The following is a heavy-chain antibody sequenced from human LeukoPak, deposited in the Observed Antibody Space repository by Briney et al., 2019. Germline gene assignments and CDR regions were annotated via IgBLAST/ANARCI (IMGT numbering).Heavy chain of an antibody. CDR1: GGTFRSYT. J-gene: IGHJ4*02. V-gene: IGHV1-69*04. CDR2: IIPILGIA. D-gene: IGHD5-12*01. Sequence: VASVKVSCKASGGTFRSYTISWVRQAPGQGLEWMGRIIPILGIANYAQKFQGRVTITADKSTSTAYMELSSLRSEDTAVYYCAREQVATISWNFGFDYWGQGTLVTVSS. CDR3: AREQVATISWNFGFDY.